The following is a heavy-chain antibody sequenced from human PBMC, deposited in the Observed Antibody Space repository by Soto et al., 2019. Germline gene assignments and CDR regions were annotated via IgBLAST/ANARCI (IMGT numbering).Heavy chain of an antibody. CDR2: ISGSGGST. CDR1: GFTFSSYA. Sequence: EVQLLESGGGLVQPGGSLRLSCAASGFTFSSYAMSWVRQAPGKGLEWVSAISGSGGSTYYADSVKGRFTISRDNSKSTLDLQMNSLRAEDTAVYYCAKVSREQQLTDYWGQGTLVTVSS. V-gene: IGHV3-23*01. J-gene: IGHJ4*02. CDR3: AKVSREQQLTDY. D-gene: IGHD6-13*01.